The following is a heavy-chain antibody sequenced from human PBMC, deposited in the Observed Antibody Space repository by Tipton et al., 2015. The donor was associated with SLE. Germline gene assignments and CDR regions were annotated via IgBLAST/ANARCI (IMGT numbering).Heavy chain of an antibody. D-gene: IGHD1-7*01. CDR3: AKGSRLELPDGRIY. J-gene: IGHJ4*02. CDR1: GFSFRDSG. Sequence: GSLRLSCTASGFSFRDSGMHWVRQSPGMRLEWVAFIRYDGSNKYYADSVTGRFTISRDNSKNTLFLQMSSLGTEDTAMYYCAKGSRLELPDGRIYWGQGTLVTVSS. CDR2: IRYDGSNK. V-gene: IGHV3-30*02.